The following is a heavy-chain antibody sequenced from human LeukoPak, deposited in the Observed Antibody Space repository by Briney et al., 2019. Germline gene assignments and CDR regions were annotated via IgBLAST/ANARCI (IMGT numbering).Heavy chain of an antibody. Sequence: GGSLRLSCAASGFTVSNNYMTWVRQAPGKGLEWVSLISTGGSPYYTASVKGRFTISRDNSKNTLFLQMNSLRAEDTAVYYCVRGFRGYSFDYWGQGTLVTVSS. CDR2: ISTGGSP. J-gene: IGHJ4*02. CDR1: GFTVSNNY. CDR3: VRGFRGYSFDY. V-gene: IGHV3-53*01.